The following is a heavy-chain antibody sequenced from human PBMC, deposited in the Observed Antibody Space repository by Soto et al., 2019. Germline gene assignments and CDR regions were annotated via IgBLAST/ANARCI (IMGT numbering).Heavy chain of an antibody. D-gene: IGHD2-21*02. Sequence: AGGSLRLSCAASGFTFNTHTINWVRQAPGKGLEWVASISSSSKDKFYADSVKARFTISRDNAKSSVYLQMSSLGAGDTALYYCARGSWGGDRIDVWGQGTTVTVSS. CDR3: ARGSWGGDRIDV. CDR1: GFTFNTHT. CDR2: ISSSSKDK. J-gene: IGHJ6*02. V-gene: IGHV3-21*01.